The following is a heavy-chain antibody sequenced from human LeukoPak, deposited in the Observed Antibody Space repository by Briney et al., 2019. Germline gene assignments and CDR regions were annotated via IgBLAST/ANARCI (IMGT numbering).Heavy chain of an antibody. V-gene: IGHV4-59*01. CDR1: GGSISSYY. Sequence: SETLSLTCTVSGGSISSYYWSWIRQPPGKGLEWIGYIYYSGSTNYNPSLKSRVTISVDTSKNQFSLKLSSVTAADTAVYYCAGGCLGDYYGSGSYCFDYWGQGTLVTVSS. CDR2: IYYSGST. D-gene: IGHD3-10*01. J-gene: IGHJ4*02. CDR3: AGGCLGDYYGSGSYCFDY.